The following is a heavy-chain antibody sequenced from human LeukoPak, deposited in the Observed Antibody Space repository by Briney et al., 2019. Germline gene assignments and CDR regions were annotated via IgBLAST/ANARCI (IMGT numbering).Heavy chain of an antibody. J-gene: IGHJ5*02. CDR1: GFTFTSYT. Sequence: GGSLRLSCAASGFTFTSYTMNWVRQAPGKGLEWVSSISTSSGYIHYADSVKGRFTISRDNARNFLYLQMNSLRVEDTAVYYCARDALDWYNWFDPWGQGTLVTVSS. CDR2: ISTSSGYI. V-gene: IGHV3-21*01. D-gene: IGHD3-9*01. CDR3: ARDALDWYNWFDP.